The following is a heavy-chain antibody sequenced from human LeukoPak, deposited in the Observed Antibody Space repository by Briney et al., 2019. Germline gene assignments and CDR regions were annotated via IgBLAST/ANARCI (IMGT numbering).Heavy chain of an antibody. CDR1: GGSISSYY. J-gene: IGHJ4*02. Sequence: SETLSLTCTVSGGSISSYYWSWIRQPAGKGLEWIGRIYTSGSTNYNPSLKSRVTMSVDTSKNQFSLKLSSVTAADTAVYYCAREGRWEPTQYYFDYWGQGTLVTVSS. V-gene: IGHV4-4*07. CDR2: IYTSGST. CDR3: AREGRWEPTQYYFDY. D-gene: IGHD1-26*01.